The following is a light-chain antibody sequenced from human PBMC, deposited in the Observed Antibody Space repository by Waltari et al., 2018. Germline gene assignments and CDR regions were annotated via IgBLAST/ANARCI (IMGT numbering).Light chain of an antibody. CDR2: AAS. V-gene: IGKV3-11*01. CDR1: QSVSDY. J-gene: IGKJ5*01. CDR3: QQRSNWPIS. Sequence: EIGFTQSPATLSLSPGERATLSCRASQSVSDYLAWYQQKPGQAPRLLISAASNRATGIPARFNGSGSGTDFTLTISSLEPEDFAFYYCQQRSNWPISFGQGTRLEIK.